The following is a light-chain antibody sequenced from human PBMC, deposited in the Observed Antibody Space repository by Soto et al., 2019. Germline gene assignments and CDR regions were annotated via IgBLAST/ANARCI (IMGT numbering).Light chain of an antibody. CDR2: KAS. CDR1: QSISSW. CDR3: QQYNSYST. Sequence: DIQMTQSPSTLSASLGXRXTITCRASQSISSWLAWYQQKPGRAPKLLIYKASSLESGVPSRFSGSGSGTEFTLTISSLQPDDFATYYCQQYNSYSTFGQGTKVDIK. J-gene: IGKJ1*01. V-gene: IGKV1-5*03.